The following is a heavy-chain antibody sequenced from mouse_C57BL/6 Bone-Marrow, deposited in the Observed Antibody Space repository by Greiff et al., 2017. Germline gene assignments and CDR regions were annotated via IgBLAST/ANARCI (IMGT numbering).Heavy chain of an antibody. D-gene: IGHD1-1*02. J-gene: IGHJ3*01. Sequence: QVHVKQPGAELVKPGASVKLSCKASGYTFTSYWMHWVKQRPGQGLEWIGMIHPNSGSTNYNEKFKSKATLTVDKSSSTAYMQLSSLTSEDSAVYYCARVGFSWFAYWGQGTLVTVSA. CDR1: GYTFTSYW. CDR2: IHPNSGST. V-gene: IGHV1-64*01. CDR3: ARVGFSWFAY.